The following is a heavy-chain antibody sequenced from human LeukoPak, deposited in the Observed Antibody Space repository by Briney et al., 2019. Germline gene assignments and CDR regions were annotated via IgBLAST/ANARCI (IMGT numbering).Heavy chain of an antibody. Sequence: GGSLRLSCAASGFTSSSYSMNWVRQAPGKGLEWVSSISSGSSYIYCADSVKGRFTISRDNAKNSLYLQMNSLRAEDTAVYYCARDDSSGYYSSYYYYYGMDVWGQGTTVTVSS. J-gene: IGHJ6*02. V-gene: IGHV3-21*01. CDR1: GFTSSSYS. D-gene: IGHD3-22*01. CDR2: ISSGSSYI. CDR3: ARDDSSGYYSSYYYYYGMDV.